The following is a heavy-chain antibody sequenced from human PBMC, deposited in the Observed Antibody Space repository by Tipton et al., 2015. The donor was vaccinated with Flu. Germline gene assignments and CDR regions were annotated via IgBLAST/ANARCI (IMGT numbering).Heavy chain of an antibody. Sequence: TLSLTCTVSGGSISSYYWSWIRQPPGKGLEWIGYIYYSGSTNYNPSLQSRVTISVDTSKNQFSLKLSSVTAADTAVYYCARYGPVYAFDIWGQGTMVTVSS. CDR1: GGSISSYY. CDR2: IYYSGST. CDR3: ARYGPVYAFDI. V-gene: IGHV4-59*01. D-gene: IGHD1-14*01. J-gene: IGHJ3*02.